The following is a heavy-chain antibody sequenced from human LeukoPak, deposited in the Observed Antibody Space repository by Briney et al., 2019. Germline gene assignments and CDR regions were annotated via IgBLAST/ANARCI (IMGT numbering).Heavy chain of an antibody. V-gene: IGHV4-34*08. CDR2: INHSGST. J-gene: IGHJ4*02. Sequence: GSLRLSCAASGFTFSSYEMNWVRQAPGQGLEWIGEINHSGSTNYNPSLKSRVTISVDTSKNQFSLKLSSVTAADTAVYYCAGTYYYDSSGYYHYSLWGQGTLVTVSS. D-gene: IGHD3-22*01. CDR1: GFTFSSYE. CDR3: AGTYYYDSSGYYHYSL.